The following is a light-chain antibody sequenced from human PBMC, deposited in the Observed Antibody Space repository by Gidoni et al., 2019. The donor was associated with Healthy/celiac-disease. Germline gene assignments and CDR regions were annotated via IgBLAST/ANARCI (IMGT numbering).Light chain of an antibody. J-gene: IGKJ1*01. CDR1: QSISSY. CDR2: AAS. CDR3: QQSYSTPPV. V-gene: IGKV1-39*01. Sequence: DIQMTQSPSSLSASVGDRVTITCRASQSISSYLNWYQQKPGKAPKLLIYAASSLQSGVPSRFSGSGSGTDFTLTISSLQPEDFATYYCQQSYSTPPVFXQXTKVEIK.